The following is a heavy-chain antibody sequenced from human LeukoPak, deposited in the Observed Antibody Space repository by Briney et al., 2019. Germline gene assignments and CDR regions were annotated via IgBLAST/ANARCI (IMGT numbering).Heavy chain of an antibody. D-gene: IGHD1-26*01. CDR2: ISYDGSNK. CDR1: GFTFSSYA. V-gene: IGHV3-30-3*01. Sequence: GGSLRLSCAASGFTFSSYAMHWVRQAPGKGLEWVAVISYDGSNKYYADSVKGRFTISRDNSKNTLYLQMNSLRAEDTAVYYCAKDGRGYSGSYYEVEYFQHWGQGTLVTVSS. CDR3: AKDGRGYSGSYYEVEYFQH. J-gene: IGHJ1*01.